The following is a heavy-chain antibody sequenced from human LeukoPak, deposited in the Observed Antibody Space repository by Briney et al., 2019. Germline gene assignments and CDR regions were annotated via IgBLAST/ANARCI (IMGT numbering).Heavy chain of an antibody. D-gene: IGHD5-12*01. CDR1: GFTFSSYA. CDR3: AKSVGRATFYFDY. Sequence: GGSLRLSCAGSGFTFSSYAMSWVRQAPAKGLEWVSAISGSGGSRYYADSVKGRFTISRDNSKNTLYLQMNSLRAEDTAEYYCAKSVGRATFYFDYWGQGTLVTVSS. V-gene: IGHV3-23*01. J-gene: IGHJ4*02. CDR2: ISGSGGSR.